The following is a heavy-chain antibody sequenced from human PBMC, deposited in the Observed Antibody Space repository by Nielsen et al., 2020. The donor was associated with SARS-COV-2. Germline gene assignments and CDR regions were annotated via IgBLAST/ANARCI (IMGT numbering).Heavy chain of an antibody. CDR2: IYYSGST. J-gene: IGHJ6*04. Sequence: SETLSLTFTVSGGSISSYYWSWIRQPPGKGLEWIGYIYYSGSTNYNPSLKSRVTISVDTSKNQFSLKLSSVTAADTAVYYCARDSALRPLDVWGKGTTVTVSS. CDR1: GGSISSYY. V-gene: IGHV4-59*12. D-gene: IGHD3-3*01. CDR3: ARDSALRPLDV.